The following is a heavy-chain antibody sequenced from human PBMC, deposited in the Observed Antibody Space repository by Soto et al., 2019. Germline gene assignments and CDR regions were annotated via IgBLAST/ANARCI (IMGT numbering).Heavy chain of an antibody. D-gene: IGHD5-12*01. V-gene: IGHV6-1*01. Sequence: SQTLSLTCAISGDSFSSNSAGWNWVRQTPSRGLEWLGRTYYKSRWFNNYAVSVKSRITINPDTSQNQFSLHLDSVTPEDTAVYFCARGSWDDVSGHYYMDVWGKGTMVTVSS. J-gene: IGHJ6*03. CDR2: TYYKSRWFN. CDR3: ARGSWDDVSGHYYMDV. CDR1: GDSFSSNSAG.